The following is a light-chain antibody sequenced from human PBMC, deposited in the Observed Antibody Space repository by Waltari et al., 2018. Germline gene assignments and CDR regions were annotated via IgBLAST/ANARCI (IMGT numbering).Light chain of an antibody. V-gene: IGKV1-5*03. CDR1: QTVATW. Sequence: DIQMTQSPSTLSASPGDSVTITCRASQTVATWLAWYQQKPGRPPKCLIHKASTLETGVPSRFRGSGSGTEFTLTINGLQVDDFATYYCQQYNFDPWTFGQGTRVEIK. CDR2: KAS. J-gene: IGKJ1*01. CDR3: QQYNFDPWT.